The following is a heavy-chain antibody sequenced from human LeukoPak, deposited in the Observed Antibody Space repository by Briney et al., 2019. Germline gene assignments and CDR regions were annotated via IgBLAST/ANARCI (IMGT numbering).Heavy chain of an antibody. D-gene: IGHD3-3*01. CDR1: GYTFTYYG. CDR3: ARDRFLWGLGNWFDL. V-gene: IGHV1-18*01. CDR2: VSTSNPHT. Sequence: ASVKVSCKTSGYTFTYYGISWVRQAPGQGLEWMGWVSTSNPHTNYAPKFRDRVIMTIDTSTTTAYLEMRSLTSDDTAVYYCARDRFLWGLGNWFDLWGQGTLVTVTS. J-gene: IGHJ5*02.